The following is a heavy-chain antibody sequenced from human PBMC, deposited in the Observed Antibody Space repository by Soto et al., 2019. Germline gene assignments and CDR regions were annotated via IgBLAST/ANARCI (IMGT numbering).Heavy chain of an antibody. Sequence: QVQLQESGPGLVKPSQTLSLTCTVSGGSISSGGYYWSWIRQHPGKGLEWIGYIYYSGSTYYNPSLKSRVTISVDTSKNQFSLKLCSVTAADTAVYYCAREDYGSGRPYYFDYWGQGTLVTVSS. CDR1: GGSISSGGYY. CDR2: IYYSGST. J-gene: IGHJ4*02. V-gene: IGHV4-31*03. D-gene: IGHD3-10*01. CDR3: AREDYGSGRPYYFDY.